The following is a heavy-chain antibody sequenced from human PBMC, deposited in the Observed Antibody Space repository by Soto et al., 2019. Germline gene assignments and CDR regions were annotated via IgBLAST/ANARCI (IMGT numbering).Heavy chain of an antibody. V-gene: IGHV4-34*01. J-gene: IGHJ4*02. CDR1: GGSFDGYY. CDR2: IHHSGRT. Sequence: SETLSLTCALYGGSFDGYYWIRVRQSPGKGLEWIGEIHHSGRTKYNPSLKSRVSLSVDTSTKHFSLRLTSVTAADRGVYYCARGVDSWSGYLFWGQGTPVTVSS. D-gene: IGHD3-3*01. CDR3: ARGVDSWSGYLF.